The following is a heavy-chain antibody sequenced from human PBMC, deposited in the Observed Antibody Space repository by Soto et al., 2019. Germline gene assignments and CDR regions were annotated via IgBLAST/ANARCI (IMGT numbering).Heavy chain of an antibody. J-gene: IGHJ4*02. Sequence: GESLKISCKGSGYNFGTHWVGWVRQMPGKGLEWMGIIYPGDSDTRYSPSFKGQVTISADESITTAYLQWSSLKASDTAMYYCARSQFESVWGTSGYFDSWGQGTLVTVSS. CDR2: IYPGDSDT. D-gene: IGHD3-16*01. CDR1: GYNFGTHW. V-gene: IGHV5-51*01. CDR3: ARSQFESVWGTSGYFDS.